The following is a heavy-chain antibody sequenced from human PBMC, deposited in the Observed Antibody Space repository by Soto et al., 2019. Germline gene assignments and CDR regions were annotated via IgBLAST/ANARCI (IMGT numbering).Heavy chain of an antibody. CDR2: TYYRSKWYN. CDR1: GDSVSSTSAA. V-gene: IGHV6-1*01. J-gene: IGHJ3*02. D-gene: IGHD1-20*01. Sequence: SQTLSLTCAISGDSVSSTSAAWNWIKQSPSRGLEWLGRTYYRSKWYNDFAVSMRGRITINPDTSKNQFSLQLKSVTPEDTAVYFCARYLPDNWNDAGGCPFEIWGQGTKVTVSS. CDR3: ARYLPDNWNDAGGCPFEI.